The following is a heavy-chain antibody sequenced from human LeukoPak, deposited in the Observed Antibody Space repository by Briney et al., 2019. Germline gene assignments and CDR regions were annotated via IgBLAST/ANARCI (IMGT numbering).Heavy chain of an antibody. CDR1: GGSISSYS. J-gene: IGHJ3*02. Sequence: SETLSLTCTVSGGSISSYSWTWIRQPPGKGLEWIGSIYYSGSTNYNLSLKSRVTISVDTSKNQFSLKLSSVTAADTAVYYCVRDRVLGAFDIWGQGTMVTVSS. CDR3: VRDRVLGAFDI. CDR2: IYYSGST. D-gene: IGHD3-16*01. V-gene: IGHV4-59*01.